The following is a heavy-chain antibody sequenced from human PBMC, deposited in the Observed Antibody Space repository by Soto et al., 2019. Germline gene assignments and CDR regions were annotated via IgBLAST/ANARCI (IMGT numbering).Heavy chain of an antibody. D-gene: IGHD7-27*01. CDR2: IYYNGNT. J-gene: IGHJ4*02. CDR1: GGSISNHY. CDR3: TRSNWYSEY. Sequence: QVQLQESGPGLVKPSETLSLTCSVSGGSISNHYWSWIRQPPGKGLEWIGYIYYNGNTNYNPSLKSRLTLSVDTSRNQISLKLTNVTAADTAVYYCTRSNWYSEYWGQGTLVTVSS. V-gene: IGHV4-59*11.